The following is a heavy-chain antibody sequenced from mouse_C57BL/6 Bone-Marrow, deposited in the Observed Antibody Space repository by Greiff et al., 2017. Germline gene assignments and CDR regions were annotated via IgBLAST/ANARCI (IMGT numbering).Heavy chain of an antibody. J-gene: IGHJ4*01. CDR3: ARRELRRTPYCAMDY. D-gene: IGHD3-2*02. V-gene: IGHV1-69*01. CDR1: GYTFTTYW. CDR2: IDPSASNT. Sequence: QVQLKQPGAELVMPGASVTLSCKASGYTFTTYWMHWVKQRPGQGLEWIGKIDPSASNTNYNQKFKGKSTLTVEKSSSTAYMQLSSLTSEDSAVYYVARRELRRTPYCAMDYWGQGTTVTVSS.